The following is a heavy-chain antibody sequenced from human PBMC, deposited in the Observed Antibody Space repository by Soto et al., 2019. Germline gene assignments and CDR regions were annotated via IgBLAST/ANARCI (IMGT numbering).Heavy chain of an antibody. CDR3: VRDHVTPGLYFDK. V-gene: IGHV3-43*01. J-gene: IGHJ4*02. CDR1: GFTFDEYT. Sequence: PGGSLRLSCAASGFTFDEYTMHWVRQVPGKGLEWVSFISYDGSGTYYADSVKGRFTISRDNAKNLLYLQMNSRTVGDTAVYSCVRDHVTPGLYFDKWGQGTLVTVSS. CDR2: ISYDGSGT. D-gene: IGHD2-8*02.